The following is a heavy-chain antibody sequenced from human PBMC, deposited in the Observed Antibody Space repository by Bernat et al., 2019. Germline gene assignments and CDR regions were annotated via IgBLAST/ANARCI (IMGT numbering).Heavy chain of an antibody. D-gene: IGHD5-18*01. CDR3: ASGVDTSLVRPRYFHY. J-gene: IGHJ4*02. CDR2: FYSNGET. V-gene: IGHV3-66*01. CDR1: GITVSSNC. Sequence: EVQLVESGGGLVQPGGSLRLSCAASGITVSSNCMSWVRQAPGRGLEWVSAFYSNGETNYAESVKGRFTIARDKPKNTLYLQMNSLGAEDTAVYYCASGVDTSLVRPRYFHYWGQGPLVTVSS.